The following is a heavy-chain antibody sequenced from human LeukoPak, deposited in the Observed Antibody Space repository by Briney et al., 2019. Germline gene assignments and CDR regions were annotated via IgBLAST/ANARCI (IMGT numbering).Heavy chain of an antibody. V-gene: IGHV3-7*03. J-gene: IGHJ4*02. CDR1: GFTFSSYW. D-gene: IGHD1-20*01. Sequence: GGSLRLSCAASGFTFSSYWMSWVRQAPGKGLEWVANIKQDGSEKYYVDSVKGRFTISRDNAKNSLYLQMNSLRAEDTAVYYCTKGPGNWIANFDYWGQGTLVTVSS. CDR3: TKGPGNWIANFDY. CDR2: IKQDGSEK.